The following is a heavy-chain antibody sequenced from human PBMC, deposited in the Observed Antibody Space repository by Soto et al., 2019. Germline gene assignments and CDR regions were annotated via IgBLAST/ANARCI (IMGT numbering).Heavy chain of an antibody. CDR1: GFTFSNYG. D-gene: IGHD3-3*01. CDR2: ISYDGSNK. V-gene: IGHV3-30*18. CDR3: AKDTIFGADFYYYGMDV. J-gene: IGHJ6*02. Sequence: QVQLVESGGGVVQPGRSLRLSCAASGFTFSNYGMHWVRQAPGKGLEWVAVISYDGSNKYYTDSVKGRFTISRDTSKNTLYLQMNSLRAEDTAVYYCAKDTIFGADFYYYGMDVWGQGTTVTVSS.